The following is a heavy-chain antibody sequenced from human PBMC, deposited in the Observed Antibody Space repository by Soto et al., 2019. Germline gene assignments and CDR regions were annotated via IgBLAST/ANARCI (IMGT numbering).Heavy chain of an antibody. J-gene: IGHJ4*02. CDR2: ISYDGSNK. CDR1: GFTFSSYA. Sequence: PGWSLRLSCAASGFTFSSYAMHLVRQAPGKGLEWVAVISYDGSNKYYADSVKGRFTISRDNSKNTLYLQMNSLRAEDTAVYYCARSGYDFWSGYHRGFEYRGEGTLVTVSS. V-gene: IGHV3-30-3*01. CDR3: ARSGYDFWSGYHRGFEY. D-gene: IGHD3-3*01.